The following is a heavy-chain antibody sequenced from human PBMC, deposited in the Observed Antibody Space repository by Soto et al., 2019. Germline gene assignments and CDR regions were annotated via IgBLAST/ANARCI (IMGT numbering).Heavy chain of an antibody. Sequence: QVQLQESGPGLVKPSETLSLTCTVSGASFSNSNYYWSWIRQPPGKGLEWIAYISYSGSTFYNPSLKRGLTIAEDTSQRPFSPRLNSVPAADTAVYYCARFPVFPASTGQWFDPWGQGTLVTVGS. D-gene: IGHD2-2*01. CDR3: ARFPVFPASTGQWFDP. J-gene: IGHJ5*02. V-gene: IGHV4-30-4*01. CDR2: ISYSGST. CDR1: GASFSNSNYY.